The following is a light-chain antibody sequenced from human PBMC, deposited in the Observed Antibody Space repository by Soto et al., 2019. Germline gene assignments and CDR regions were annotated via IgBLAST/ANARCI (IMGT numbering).Light chain of an antibody. CDR1: SSDVGGYNY. Sequence: QSALTQPASVSGSPGQSITISCTGTSSDVGGYNYVSWYQQHPGKAPKLMIYDVTNRPSGVANRFSGSKSGNTASLTISGLQAEDEGDYYCGSFTRSNTYVFGTGTKVTVL. V-gene: IGLV2-14*03. J-gene: IGLJ1*01. CDR2: DVT. CDR3: GSFTRSNTYV.